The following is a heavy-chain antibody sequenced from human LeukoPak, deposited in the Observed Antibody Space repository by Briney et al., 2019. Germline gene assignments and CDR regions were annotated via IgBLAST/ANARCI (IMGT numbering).Heavy chain of an antibody. J-gene: IGHJ4*02. D-gene: IGHD2-15*01. V-gene: IGHV4-34*01. Sequence: KSSETLSLICAVYGVSFSGYYWSWLRQPPGKGREWVGEINHSGSTNYNPSLNSRVTISVDTSKNQFSLKLSSVTAADTAVYYCARFGRGGSFLDFDHWGQGTLVTVSS. CDR2: INHSGST. CDR1: GVSFSGYY. CDR3: ARFGRGGSFLDFDH.